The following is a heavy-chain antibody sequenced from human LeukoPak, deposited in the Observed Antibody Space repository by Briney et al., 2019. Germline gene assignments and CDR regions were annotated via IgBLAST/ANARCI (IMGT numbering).Heavy chain of an antibody. CDR1: GGSFRSYY. Sequence: PSETLSLTCTVSGGSFRSYYWSWVRQPPGKGLEWIGFVYYTGSTNYSPSLKSRVTISVDTSKNQFSLKLRSVTAADTAVYYCARISSSNWYNERGAFDVWGQGTMVTVSS. J-gene: IGHJ3*01. V-gene: IGHV4-59*01. CDR2: VYYTGST. D-gene: IGHD6-13*01. CDR3: ARISSSNWYNERGAFDV.